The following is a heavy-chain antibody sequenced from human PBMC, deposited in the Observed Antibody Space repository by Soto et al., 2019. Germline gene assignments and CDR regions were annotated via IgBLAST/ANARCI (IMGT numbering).Heavy chain of an antibody. D-gene: IGHD2-15*01. Sequence: QVQLVQSGAEVKKPGASVKVSCKASGYTFTSYAMHWVRQAPGQRLEWMGWINAGNGNTKYSQKFQGRVNITRDTSASTADMELSSLRSEDTAVYYCARLGSGGSCYSGCFWGQGTLVTVSS. CDR2: INAGNGNT. CDR1: GYTFTSYA. CDR3: ARLGSGGSCYSGCF. V-gene: IGHV1-3*01. J-gene: IGHJ4*02.